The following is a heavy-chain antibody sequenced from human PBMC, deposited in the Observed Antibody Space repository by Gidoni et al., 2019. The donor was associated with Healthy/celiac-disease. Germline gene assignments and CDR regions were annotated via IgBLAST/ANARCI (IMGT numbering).Heavy chain of an antibody. CDR3: TTGVGAAAGNLPHYYYGMDV. CDR1: GFTLSIAC. D-gene: IGHD6-13*01. Sequence: EVQLVESGGGLVKPGGSLRLPCAASGFTLSIACMCWVRQAPGKGLEWVGRIKSKTDGGTTDYAAPVKGRFTISRDDSKNTLYLQMNSLKTEDTAVYYCTTGVGAAAGNLPHYYYGMDVWGQGTTVTVSS. V-gene: IGHV3-15*01. CDR2: IKSKTDGGTT. J-gene: IGHJ6*02.